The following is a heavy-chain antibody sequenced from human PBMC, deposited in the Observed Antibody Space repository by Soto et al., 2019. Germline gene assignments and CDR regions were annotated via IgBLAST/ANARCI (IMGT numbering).Heavy chain of an antibody. CDR1: GGTFSSYA. J-gene: IGHJ6*02. CDR2: IIPIFGTA. CDR3: ARDLGAAADYYYYGMDV. Sequence: SVKVSCKASGGTFSSYAISWVRQAPGQGLEWMGGIIPIFGTANYAQKFQGRVTITADESTSTAYMELSSLRSDDTAVYYCARDLGAAADYYYYGMDVWGQGTTVTVSS. D-gene: IGHD6-13*01. V-gene: IGHV1-69*13.